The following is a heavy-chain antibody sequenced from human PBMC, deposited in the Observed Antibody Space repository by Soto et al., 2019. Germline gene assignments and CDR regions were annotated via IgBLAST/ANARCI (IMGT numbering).Heavy chain of an antibody. CDR2: IYSAGNT. CDR3: ARDFVVGGPTINYYYGMDV. V-gene: IGHV3-66*01. J-gene: IGHJ6*02. CDR1: GFTVSSNY. Sequence: VGSLRLSCAASGFTVSSNYMSWVRQAPGKGLEWISIIYSAGNTYYADSVKGRFTISRDNSKNTLYLQMNSLGAEDTAVYYCARDFVVGGPTINYYYGMDVWGQGTTVTGSS. D-gene: IGHD1-26*01.